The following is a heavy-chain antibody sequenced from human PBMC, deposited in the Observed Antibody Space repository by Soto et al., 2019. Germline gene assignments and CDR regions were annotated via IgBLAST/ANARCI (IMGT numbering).Heavy chain of an antibody. CDR1: GYTFTGYY. V-gene: IGHV1-2*02. J-gene: IGHJ4*02. CDR2: INPNSGGT. Sequence: ASVKVSCKASGYTFTGYYMHWVRQAPGQGLEWMGWINPNSGGTNYAQKFQGRITMTRDTSISTAYMELSRLRSDDTAVYYCARAPYYDSSGFSVPEDYWGQGTLVTVSS. CDR3: ARAPYYDSSGFSVPEDY. D-gene: IGHD3-22*01.